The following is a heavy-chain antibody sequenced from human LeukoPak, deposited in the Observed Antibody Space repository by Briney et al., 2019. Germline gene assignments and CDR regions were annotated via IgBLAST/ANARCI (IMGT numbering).Heavy chain of an antibody. CDR3: ARDRGGRYSED. D-gene: IGHD5-12*01. CDR1: GGSVSSETYY. V-gene: IGHV4-61*01. CDR2: IYNSGST. Sequence: PSETLSLTCTVSGGSVSSETYYWSWIRQPPGKGLEWIGYIYNSGSTKYNPSLKSRVTISVDTSKNQFSLKLSSVTAADTAVYYCARDRGGRYSEDWGQGTLVTVSS. J-gene: IGHJ4*02.